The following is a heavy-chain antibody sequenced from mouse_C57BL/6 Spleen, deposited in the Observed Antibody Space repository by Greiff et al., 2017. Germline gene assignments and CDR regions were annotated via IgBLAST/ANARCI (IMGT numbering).Heavy chain of an antibody. CDR1: GFTFSSYA. CDR2: ISDGGSYT. CDR3: ARGELSWFAY. J-gene: IGHJ3*01. D-gene: IGHD1-3*01. V-gene: IGHV5-4*03. Sequence: DVKLVESGGGLVKPGGSLKLSCAASGFTFSSYAMSWVRQTPEKRLEWVATISDGGSYTYYPDNVKGRFTISRDNAKNNLYLQMSHLKSEDTAMXYCARGELSWFAYWGQGTLVTVSA.